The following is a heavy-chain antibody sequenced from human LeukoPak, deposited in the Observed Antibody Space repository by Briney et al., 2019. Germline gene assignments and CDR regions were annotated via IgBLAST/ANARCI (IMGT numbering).Heavy chain of an antibody. CDR3: ASLQRLFYAFHI. CDR1: GFTFSSYS. Sequence: GGSLRLSCAASGFTFSSYSMNWVRQAPGKGLEWVSSISSSSSYIYYADSVKGRFTISRDNAKNSLYLQMNNLRAEDTAVYYCASLQRLFYAFHIWGQGTMVTVSS. V-gene: IGHV3-21*01. CDR2: ISSSSSYI. D-gene: IGHD3-22*01. J-gene: IGHJ3*02.